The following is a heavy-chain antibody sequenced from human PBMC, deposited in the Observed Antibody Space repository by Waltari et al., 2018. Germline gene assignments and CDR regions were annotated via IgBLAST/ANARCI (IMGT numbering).Heavy chain of an antibody. V-gene: IGHV3-11*01. CDR1: GFTFSDHY. D-gene: IGHD7-27*01. CDR2: ISKRDNTI. J-gene: IGHJ4*02. CDR3: ARGHWGLDY. Sequence: QVRLVESGGGLVKPGGSLRLSCAASGFTFSDHYMTWIRQAPGKGLEWVSYISKRDNTIEDADSVQGRFTVSRDNAKTSLYLQLNNLRAEDTAIYYCARGHWGLDYWGQGTLVIVSS.